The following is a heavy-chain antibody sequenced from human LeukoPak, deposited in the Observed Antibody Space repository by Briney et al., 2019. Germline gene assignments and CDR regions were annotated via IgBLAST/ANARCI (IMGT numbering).Heavy chain of an antibody. D-gene: IGHD3-22*01. CDR2: MNPNSGNT. Sequence: ASVKVSCKASGYTFTSYGISWVRQATGQGLEWMGWMNPNSGNTGYAQKFQGRVTITRNTSISTAYMELSSLRSEDTAVYYCARDRYYYDSSGSHFDYWGQGTLVTVSS. CDR3: ARDRYYYDSSGSHFDY. J-gene: IGHJ4*02. V-gene: IGHV1-8*03. CDR1: GYTFTSYG.